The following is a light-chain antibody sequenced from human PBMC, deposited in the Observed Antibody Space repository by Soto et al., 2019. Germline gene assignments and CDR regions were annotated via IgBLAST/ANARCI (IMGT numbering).Light chain of an antibody. Sequence: QSALTQPRSVSGSPGQSVTISCTGTSSDVGNYNYVSWYQQHPGKAPKVMIYDVNKWPSGVPDRFSGSKSGNTASLTISGLEDDDEADYYCCSYAGSYTWVFGGGTKLTVL. J-gene: IGLJ3*02. CDR2: DVN. V-gene: IGLV2-11*01. CDR3: CSYAGSYTWV. CDR1: SSDVGNYNY.